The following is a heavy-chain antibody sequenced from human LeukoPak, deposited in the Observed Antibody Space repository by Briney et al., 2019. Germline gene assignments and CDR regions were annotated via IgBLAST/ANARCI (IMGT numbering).Heavy chain of an antibody. CDR2: INHSGST. J-gene: IGHJ5*02. V-gene: IGHV4-34*01. Sequence: SETLSLTCAVYGGSFSGYYWSWIRQPPGKGLEWIGEINHSGSTNYNPSLKSRVTISVDTSKNQFSLKLSSVTAANTAVYYCARGQYNWFDPWGQGTLVTVSS. CDR3: ARGQYNWFDP. CDR1: GGSFSGYY.